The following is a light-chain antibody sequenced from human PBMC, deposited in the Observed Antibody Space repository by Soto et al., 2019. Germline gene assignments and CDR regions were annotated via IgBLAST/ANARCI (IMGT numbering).Light chain of an antibody. Sequence: EIVMTQPPATLSVSPGERATLSCRASQSVSSKLAWFQQKPGQAPRLLIYFASTRATDIPARFSGSGSGTEFTLTISSLQSEDFAVYYCQQYNNWPHTFGQGTKVDIK. CDR1: QSVSSK. CDR2: FAS. J-gene: IGKJ2*01. CDR3: QQYNNWPHT. V-gene: IGKV3-15*01.